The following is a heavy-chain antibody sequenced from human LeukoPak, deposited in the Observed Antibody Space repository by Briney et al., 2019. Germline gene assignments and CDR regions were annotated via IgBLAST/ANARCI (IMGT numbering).Heavy chain of an antibody. J-gene: IGHJ4*02. Sequence: GWSLRLSCAPSVFTFSTYDMRWVRQAPGTGVECVSGIRGSGGRTYYADSVNRRFIISRDRSKNTLYLQMNNLCDRDSAVRFFSKVHNDDSSGFYVYWGEGTLVTVFS. CDR3: SKVHNDDSSGFYVY. CDR1: VFTFSTYD. D-gene: IGHD3-22*01. V-gene: IGHV3-23*01. CDR2: IRGSGGRT.